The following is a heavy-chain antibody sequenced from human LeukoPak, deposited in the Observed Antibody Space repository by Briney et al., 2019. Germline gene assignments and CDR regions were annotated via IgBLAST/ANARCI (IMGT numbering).Heavy chain of an antibody. D-gene: IGHD2-21*02. CDR1: GFTFSSYW. J-gene: IGHJ4*02. V-gene: IGHV3-7*01. Sequence: PGGSLRLSCAASGFTFSSYWMSWVRQAPGKGLEWVANIKQDGSERYYVESVKGRFTISRDNAKNSLYLQVNSLRGEDTAVYYCARDRVTHDYWGQGTLVTVSS. CDR3: ARDRVTHDY. CDR2: IKQDGSER.